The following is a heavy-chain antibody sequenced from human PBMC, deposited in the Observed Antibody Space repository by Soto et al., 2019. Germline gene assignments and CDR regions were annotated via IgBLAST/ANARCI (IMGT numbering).Heavy chain of an antibody. CDR2: INPNNGDT. CDR1: GYTFTGYY. D-gene: IGHD3-22*01. CDR3: ARIKIYYDRSGPFDH. V-gene: IGHV1-2*02. J-gene: IGHJ4*02. Sequence: ASVKVSCKASGYTFTGYYIHWVRQAPGQGLEWMGWINPNNGDTNYALKFQGRVTMTRDTSISTASMELSRLRSDDTAVYFCARIKIYYDRSGPFDHWGQGTLVTVSS.